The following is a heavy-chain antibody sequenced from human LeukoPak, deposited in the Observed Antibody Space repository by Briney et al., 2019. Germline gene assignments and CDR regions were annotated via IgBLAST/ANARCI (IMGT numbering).Heavy chain of an antibody. Sequence: PGGSLRLSCAASGFTVSSNYMSWVRQAPVKGLEWVSVIYSGGSTYYADSVKGRFTISRDNSKNTLYLQMNSLRAEDTAVYYCARVFSRVGATRDDYWGQGTLVTVSS. J-gene: IGHJ4*02. D-gene: IGHD1-26*01. CDR2: IYSGGST. CDR3: ARVFSRVGATRDDY. V-gene: IGHV3-66*01. CDR1: GFTVSSNY.